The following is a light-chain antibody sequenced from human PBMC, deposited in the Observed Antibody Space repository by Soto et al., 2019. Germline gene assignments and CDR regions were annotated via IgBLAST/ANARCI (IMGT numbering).Light chain of an antibody. V-gene: IGKV3-20*01. Sequence: EIVLTQSPGTLSLSPGERATLSCRASQSVNSRYLAWYQQKPGQAPRLLIYGASSRATGIADRFSGSGSGTDFTFTISRLEPEDFAVYYCQQYGSSPVTFGQGTKVDI. J-gene: IGKJ1*01. CDR2: GAS. CDR3: QQYGSSPVT. CDR1: QSVNSRY.